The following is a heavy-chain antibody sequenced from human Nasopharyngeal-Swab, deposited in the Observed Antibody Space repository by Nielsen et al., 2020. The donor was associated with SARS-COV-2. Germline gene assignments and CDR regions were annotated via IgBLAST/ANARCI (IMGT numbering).Heavy chain of an antibody. Sequence: ASVKVSCKASGYTFTGYYMHWVRQAPGQGLEWMGWINPNSGGTNYAQKFQGWVTMTRDTSISTAYMELSRLRPDDTAVYYCARERATYSSSWYTPKSLYYYGMDVWGQGTTVTVSS. CDR3: ARERATYSSSWYTPKSLYYYGMDV. CDR1: GYTFTGYY. J-gene: IGHJ6*02. CDR2: INPNSGGT. V-gene: IGHV1-2*04. D-gene: IGHD6-13*01.